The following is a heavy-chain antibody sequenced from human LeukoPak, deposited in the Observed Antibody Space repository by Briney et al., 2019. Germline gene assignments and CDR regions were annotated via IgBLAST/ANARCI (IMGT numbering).Heavy chain of an antibody. J-gene: IGHJ4*02. D-gene: IGHD5-12*01. V-gene: IGHV1-8*01. CDR1: GHTFTSYD. CDR3: ARVQYSGYDPFDY. Sequence: ASVKVSCKASGHTFTSYDINWVRQATGQGLEWMGWMNPNSGNTGYAQKFQGRVTMTRNTSISTAYMELSSLRSEDTAVYYCARVQYSGYDPFDYWGQGTLVTVSS. CDR2: MNPNSGNT.